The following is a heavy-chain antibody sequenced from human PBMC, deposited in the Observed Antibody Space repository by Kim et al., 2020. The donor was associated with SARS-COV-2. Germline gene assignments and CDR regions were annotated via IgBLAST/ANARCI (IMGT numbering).Heavy chain of an antibody. CDR1: GFTFSSYS. Sequence: GGSLRLSCAASGFTFSSYSMNWVRQAPGKGLEWVSSISSSSSYIYYADSVKGRFTISRDNAKNSLYLQMNSLRAEDTAVYYCASPVQIRRTSSRGYYGMDVWGQGTTVTVSS. D-gene: IGHD2-2*01. CDR3: ASPVQIRRTSSRGYYGMDV. V-gene: IGHV3-21*01. CDR2: ISSSSSYI. J-gene: IGHJ6*02.